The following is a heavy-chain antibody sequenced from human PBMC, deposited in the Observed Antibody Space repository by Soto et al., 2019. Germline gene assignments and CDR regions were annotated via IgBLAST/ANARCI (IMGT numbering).Heavy chain of an antibody. CDR1: AFKFSDYY. CDR3: ARAPDCGEGSCYRHFDL. V-gene: IGHV3-11*01. Sequence: PGGSLRLSCAASAFKFSDYYMSWVRQAPGKGLEWVSYISGSGDVIYYADSVKGRFTISRDSDKKSVHLQMDTLRAEDTALYYCARAPDCGEGSCYRHFDLWGPGTRVTVSS. D-gene: IGHD2-15*01. J-gene: IGHJ4*02. CDR2: ISGSGDVI.